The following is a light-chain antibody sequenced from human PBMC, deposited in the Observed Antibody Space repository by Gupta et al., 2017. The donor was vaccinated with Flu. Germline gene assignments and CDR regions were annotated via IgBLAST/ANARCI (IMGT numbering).Light chain of an antibody. CDR2: DAS. J-gene: IGKJ2*03. Sequence: EIVLSQSPATLSLSPVERATLPCGASQSVSLSYLAWYQQKPGLAPRLLIYDASSRATGIPDRFSGSGSGTDFTLTTGRLEPEDFAVYEGQQYGSSPYSFGQETKLEIK. CDR3: QQYGSSPYS. CDR1: QSVSLSY. V-gene: IGKV3D-20*01.